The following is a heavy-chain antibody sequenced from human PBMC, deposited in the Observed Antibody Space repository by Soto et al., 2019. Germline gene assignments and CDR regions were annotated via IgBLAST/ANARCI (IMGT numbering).Heavy chain of an antibody. CDR3: ARDWSNLYYYDSSGPQRKTDAFDI. V-gene: IGHV1-2*02. J-gene: IGHJ3*02. CDR1: GYTFTGYY. Sequence: GASVKVSFKASGYTFTGYYMHWVRQAPGQGLEWMGWINPNSGGTNYAQKFQGRVTMTRDTSISTAYMELSRLSSDDTAVYYCARDWSNLYYYDSSGPQRKTDAFDIWGQGTMVTVSS. CDR2: INPNSGGT. D-gene: IGHD3-22*01.